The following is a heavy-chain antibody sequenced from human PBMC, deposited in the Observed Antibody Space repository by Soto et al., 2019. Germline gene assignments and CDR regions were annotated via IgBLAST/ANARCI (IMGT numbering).Heavy chain of an antibody. CDR3: TTTRYCSGGSCYSVWDY. J-gene: IGHJ4*02. CDR2: IKSKTDGGTT. CDR1: GFTFSNAW. D-gene: IGHD2-15*01. V-gene: IGHV3-15*01. Sequence: RRLSCAASGFTFSNAWMSWVRQAPGKGLEWVGRIKSKTDGGTTDYAAPVKGRFTISRDDSKNTLYLQMNSLKTEDTAVYYCTTTRYCSGGSCYSVWDYWGQGTLVTVSS.